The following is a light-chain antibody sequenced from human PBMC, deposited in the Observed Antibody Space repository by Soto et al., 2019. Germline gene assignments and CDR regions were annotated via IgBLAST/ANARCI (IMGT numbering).Light chain of an antibody. Sequence: EIVLTQSPATLSLSPGERATLSCRASQSVRSYLTWYQQKPGQAPRLLIYDASNRATGIPARFSGSGSGTDFTLTISSLEPEYSAVYYCQHRSSWPLTFGGGTRVEIK. CDR1: QSVRSY. V-gene: IGKV3-11*01. CDR2: DAS. CDR3: QHRSSWPLT. J-gene: IGKJ4*01.